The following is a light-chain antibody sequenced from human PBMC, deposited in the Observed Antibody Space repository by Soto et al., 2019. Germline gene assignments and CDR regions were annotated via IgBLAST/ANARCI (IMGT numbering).Light chain of an antibody. V-gene: IGKV1-27*01. J-gene: IGKJ1*01. CDR3: QKYNSAPWT. Sequence: DIQMTQSPSSLSASVGDRVTITCRASQGIAKSLAWYQQKPGKAPKLLIYSASTLQSGVPSRFSGSGSGTDFTLTISSLQPEAVATYCCQKYNSAPWTFGQGTKVEIK. CDR2: SAS. CDR1: QGIAKS.